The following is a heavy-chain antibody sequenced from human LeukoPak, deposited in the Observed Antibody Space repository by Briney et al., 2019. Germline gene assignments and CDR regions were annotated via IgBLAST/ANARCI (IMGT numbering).Heavy chain of an antibody. CDR2: INPNSGGT. Sequence: ASVKVSRKASGYTFTGYYMHWVRQAPGQGLEWMGWINPNSGGTNYAQKFQGRVTRTRDTSISTAYMELSRLRSDDTAVYYCARLSGVAYRQDFDYWGQGTLVTVSS. V-gene: IGHV1-2*02. J-gene: IGHJ4*02. CDR1: GYTFTGYY. CDR3: ARLSGVAYRQDFDY. D-gene: IGHD3-3*01.